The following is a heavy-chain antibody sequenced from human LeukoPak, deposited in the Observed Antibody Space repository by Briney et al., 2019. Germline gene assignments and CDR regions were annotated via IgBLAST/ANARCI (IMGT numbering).Heavy chain of an antibody. CDR3: VRHSAYYYYFDY. Sequence: GASVKVSCKASGYTFTGCYIHWVRQAPGQGLEWVGWINPNSGGTNYAQKFQGGVTMTRDTSISTAYMELNWLRSDDTAVYYCVRHSAYYYYFDYWGQGTLVTVSS. CDR1: GYTFTGCY. CDR2: INPNSGGT. D-gene: IGHD3-10*01. V-gene: IGHV1-2*02. J-gene: IGHJ4*02.